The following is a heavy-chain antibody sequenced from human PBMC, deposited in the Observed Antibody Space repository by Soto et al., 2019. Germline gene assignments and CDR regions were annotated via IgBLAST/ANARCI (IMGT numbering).Heavy chain of an antibody. V-gene: IGHV3-30*18. CDR2: ISYDGSNK. J-gene: IGHJ6*02. CDR1: GFTFSSYG. CDR3: AKDLAPIQLWQNYYYGRDV. D-gene: IGHD5-18*01. Sequence: PGWSLRLSCAASGFTFSSYGMHWVRQAPGKGLEWVAVISYDGSNKYYADSVKGRFTISRDNSKNTLYLQMNSLRAEDTAVYDCAKDLAPIQLWQNYYYGRDVWGHGTAVSVS.